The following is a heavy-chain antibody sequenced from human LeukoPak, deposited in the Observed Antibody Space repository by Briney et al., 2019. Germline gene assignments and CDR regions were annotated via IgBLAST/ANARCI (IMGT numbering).Heavy chain of an antibody. CDR1: GGSISSYY. CDR2: IYYSGST. V-gene: IGHV4-59*01. CDR3: ARINTYCSTTSCYAWLYP. J-gene: IGHJ5*02. Sequence: SVTLSLTCTVTGGSISSYYWSWIRQPPGKGLEWIGYIYYSGSTNYNPSLKSRVTISVDTSKNQFSLKLSSVTAAYTAVYYCARINTYCSTTSCYAWLYPWVQGTLVTVSS. D-gene: IGHD2-2*01.